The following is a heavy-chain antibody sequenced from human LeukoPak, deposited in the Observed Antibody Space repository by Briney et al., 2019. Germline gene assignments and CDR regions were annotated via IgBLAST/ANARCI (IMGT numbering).Heavy chain of an antibody. CDR3: AGTLRSYYYYMDV. J-gene: IGHJ6*03. V-gene: IGHV1-46*01. CDR1: GYTFTSYY. CDR2: INPSGGST. Sequence: ASVKVSCKASGYTFTSYYMHWVRQAPGQGLEWMGIINPSGGSTSYAQKFQGRVTMTRDISTSTVYMELSSLRPEDTAVYYCAGTLRSYYYYMDVWGKGTTVTVSS.